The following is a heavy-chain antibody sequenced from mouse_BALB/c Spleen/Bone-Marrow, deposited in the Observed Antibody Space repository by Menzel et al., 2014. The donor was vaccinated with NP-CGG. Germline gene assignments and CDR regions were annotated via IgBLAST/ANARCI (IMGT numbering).Heavy chain of an antibody. J-gene: IGHJ2*01. CDR3: VRGNYGNYVDYFDF. CDR2: INSDGGST. CDR1: GFTFSNYG. Sequence: EVKLAESGGGLVQPGGPLKLSCAASGFTFSNYGMSRVRQTPDKRPELVPTINSDGGSTYYPDSVKGRFTICRDTAKNTLYLQMSSLKSEETAMYYCVRGNYGNYVDYFDFWGQGTTLTVSS. D-gene: IGHD2-1*01. V-gene: IGHV5-6-3*01.